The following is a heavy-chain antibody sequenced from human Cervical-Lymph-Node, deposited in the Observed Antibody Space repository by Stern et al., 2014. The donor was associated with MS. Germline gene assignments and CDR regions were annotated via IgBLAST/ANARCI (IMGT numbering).Heavy chain of an antibody. V-gene: IGHV4-61*02. CDR2: IYTSGST. CDR1: GGSISSGSYY. D-gene: IGHD3-9*01. J-gene: IGHJ4*02. Sequence: QLQLQESGPGLVKPSQTLSLTCTVSGGSISSGSYYWSWIRQPAGKGLEWIGRIYTSGSTNYNPSLKRRVTISVDTSNNQFSLKLSFVTAADTAVYYCARGILTGYYYFDYWGQGTLVTVSS. CDR3: ARGILTGYYYFDY.